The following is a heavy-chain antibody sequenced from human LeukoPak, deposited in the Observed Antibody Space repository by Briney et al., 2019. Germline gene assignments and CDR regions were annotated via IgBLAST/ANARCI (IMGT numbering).Heavy chain of an antibody. CDR1: GGSISSSSYY. J-gene: IGHJ4*02. V-gene: IGHV4-39*07. CDR3: ARVYSSSWYALFDY. CDR2: IYYSGST. D-gene: IGHD6-13*01. Sequence: SETLSLTCTVSGGSISSSSYYWGWIRQPPGKGLEWIGSIYYSGSTYYNPSLKSRVTISVDTSKNQFSLKLSSVTAADTAVHYCARVYSSSWYALFDYWGQGTLVTVSS.